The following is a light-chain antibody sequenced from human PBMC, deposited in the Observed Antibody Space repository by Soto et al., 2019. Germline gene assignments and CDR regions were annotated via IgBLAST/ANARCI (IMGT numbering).Light chain of an antibody. CDR1: SSNIGSKT. CDR2: SNN. J-gene: IGLJ3*02. CDR3: QSYDNSLSGSWV. V-gene: IGLV1-44*01. Sequence: QSVLTQPPSASGTPGQRVTISCSGSSSNIGSKTVNWYQQLPGTAPKVLIYSNNQRPSGVPDRFSGSKSGTSASLAISGLQSEDEAHYYCQSYDNSLSGSWVFGGGTKLTVL.